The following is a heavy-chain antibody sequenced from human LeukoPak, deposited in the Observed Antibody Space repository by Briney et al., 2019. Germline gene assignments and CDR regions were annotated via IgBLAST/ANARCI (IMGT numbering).Heavy chain of an antibody. J-gene: IGHJ6*02. Sequence: SETLSLTCTVSGGSLSSTSHYWGWIRQPQGKGLEWIGNVFHSGSTSYNPSLKSRVTISVDTSKTQFSLKLSSVTAADTAVYYCARQGIDSSDDYYYYGMDVWGQGTTVTVSS. V-gene: IGHV4-39*01. CDR3: ARQGIDSSDDYYYYGMDV. D-gene: IGHD2-15*01. CDR1: GGSLSSTSHY. CDR2: VFHSGST.